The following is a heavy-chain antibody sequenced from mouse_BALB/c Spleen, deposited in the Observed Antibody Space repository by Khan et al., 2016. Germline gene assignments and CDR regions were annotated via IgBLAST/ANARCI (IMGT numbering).Heavy chain of an antibody. Sequence: EVQLQESGPGLVKPSQSLSLTCTVTGYSITSDYAWNWIRQFPGNKLEWMGYISYSGNTSYNPSLESRISITRDTSKNQFFLQLNSVTPEDTATYDSTRRDYDGLFDYWGQGTTLTVSS. CDR3: TRRDYDGLFDY. D-gene: IGHD2-4*01. J-gene: IGHJ2*01. CDR2: ISYSGNT. V-gene: IGHV3-2*02. CDR1: GYSITSDYA.